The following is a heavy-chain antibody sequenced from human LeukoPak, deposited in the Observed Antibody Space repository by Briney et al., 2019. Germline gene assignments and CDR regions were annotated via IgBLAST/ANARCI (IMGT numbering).Heavy chain of an antibody. CDR1: GGSISSYY. Sequence: SETLSLTCTVSGGSISSYYWSWIRQPPGKGLEWIGYIYTSGSTNHNPSLKSRVTISVDTSKNQFSLKLSSVTAADTAVYYCARHSGYDRLGIDYWGQGTLVTVSS. J-gene: IGHJ4*02. CDR2: IYTSGST. D-gene: IGHD5-12*01. CDR3: ARHSGYDRLGIDY. V-gene: IGHV4-4*09.